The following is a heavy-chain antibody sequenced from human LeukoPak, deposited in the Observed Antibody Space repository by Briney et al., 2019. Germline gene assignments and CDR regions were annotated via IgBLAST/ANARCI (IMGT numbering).Heavy chain of an antibody. D-gene: IGHD5-24*01. J-gene: IGHJ4*02. CDR2: ILGGGRK. Sequence: GGSLRLSCGASGFTFSSYSMSLVRQVPGKSLEWVSGILGGGRKYYADSVQGRFTISRDNSMNTLYLQMNNLRAEDTAVYYCAKDAISADGYWEFDSWGQGTLVTVSS. CDR1: GFTFSSYS. CDR3: AKDAISADGYWEFDS. V-gene: IGHV3-23*01.